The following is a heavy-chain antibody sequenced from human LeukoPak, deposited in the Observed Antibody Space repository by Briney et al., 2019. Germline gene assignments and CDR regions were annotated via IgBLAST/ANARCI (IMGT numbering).Heavy chain of an antibody. D-gene: IGHD3-3*01. Sequence: SETLSLTCTVSGGSISSYYWSWIRQPAGKGLEWIGRIYTSGSTNYNPSLKSRVTMSVDTSKNQFSLKLSSVTAADTAVYYCARHKRYYDFWSGDYMDVWGKGTTVTVSS. CDR1: GGSISSYY. V-gene: IGHV4-4*07. CDR2: IYTSGST. J-gene: IGHJ6*03. CDR3: ARHKRYYDFWSGDYMDV.